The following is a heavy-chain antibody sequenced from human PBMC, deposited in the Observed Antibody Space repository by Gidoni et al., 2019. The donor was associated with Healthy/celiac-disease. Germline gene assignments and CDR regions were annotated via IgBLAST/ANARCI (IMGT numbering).Heavy chain of an antibody. CDR3: ARDLMSWRGIVVVPAARGMDV. V-gene: IGHV1-46*03. D-gene: IGHD2-2*01. CDR1: GYTFTSYY. Sequence: QVQLVQSGAEVKKPGASVKVSCKASGYTFTSYYMHWVRQAPGQGLEWMGIINPSGGSTSYAQKFQGRVTMTRDTSTSTVYMELSSLRSEDTAVYYCARDLMSWRGIVVVPAARGMDVWGQGTTVTVSS. J-gene: IGHJ6*02. CDR2: INPSGGST.